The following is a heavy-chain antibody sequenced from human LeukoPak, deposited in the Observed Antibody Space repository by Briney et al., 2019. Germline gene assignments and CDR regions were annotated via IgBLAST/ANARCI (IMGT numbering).Heavy chain of an antibody. CDR2: IYYSGST. J-gene: IGHJ6*03. CDR3: AREFWSGYLGPDYYYYYYYMDV. D-gene: IGHD3-3*01. V-gene: IGHV4-39*01. CDR1: GGSISSSSYY. Sequence: SETLSLTCTVSGGSISSSSYYWGWIRQPPGKGLEWIGSIYYSGSTYYNPSLKSRVTISVDTSKNQFSLKLSSVTAADTAVYYCAREFWSGYLGPDYYYYYYYMDVWGKGTTVTVSS.